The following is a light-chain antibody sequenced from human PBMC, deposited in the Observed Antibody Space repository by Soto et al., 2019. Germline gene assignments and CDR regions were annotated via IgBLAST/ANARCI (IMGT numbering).Light chain of an antibody. CDR3: QQSYKMPT. V-gene: IGKV1-39*01. J-gene: IGKJ1*01. CDR2: AAS. Sequence: QMTQSPSSLSASVGDRVTITCRASQDISRFLNWFQQKPGKAPKLLISAASNLQNGVPSRFTGSGSGTAFTLSISSLQPDDFATYYCQQSYKMPTFGQGTKVEI. CDR1: QDISRF.